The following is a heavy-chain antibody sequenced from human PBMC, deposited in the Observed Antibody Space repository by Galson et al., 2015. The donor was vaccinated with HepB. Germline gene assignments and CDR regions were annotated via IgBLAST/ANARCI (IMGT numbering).Heavy chain of an antibody. J-gene: IGHJ3*02. Sequence: SVKVSCKASRYTFSDYAINWVRQAPGQGLEWMGWINTNTGHPTYAQGFTGRFVYSLDTSVSTAYLQISTLKAEDTAFYYCARHHGAFDIWGQGTMVTVSS. CDR3: ARHHGAFDI. CDR1: RYTFSDYA. CDR2: INTNTGHP. V-gene: IGHV7-4-1*02.